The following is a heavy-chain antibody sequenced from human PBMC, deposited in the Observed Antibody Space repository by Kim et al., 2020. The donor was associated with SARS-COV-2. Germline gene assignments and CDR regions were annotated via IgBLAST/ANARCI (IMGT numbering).Heavy chain of an antibody. CDR2: INTNTGNP. D-gene: IGHD3-9*01. Sequence: ASVKVSCKASGYTFTSYAMNWVRQAPGQGLEWMGWINTNTGNPTYAQGFTGRFVFSLDTSVSTAYLQISSLKAEDTAVYYCARRGGSGYYDILTGYYNVFVGVDYWGQGTLVTVSS. CDR3: ARRGGSGYYDILTGYYNVFVGVDY. J-gene: IGHJ4*02. V-gene: IGHV7-4-1*02. CDR1: GYTFTSYA.